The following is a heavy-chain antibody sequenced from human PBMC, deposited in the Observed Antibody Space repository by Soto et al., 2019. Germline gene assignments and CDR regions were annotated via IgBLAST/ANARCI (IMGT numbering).Heavy chain of an antibody. CDR3: ATFPYCSSTSCYGLLDY. J-gene: IGHJ4*02. CDR2: IWYDGSNK. CDR1: GFTFSSYG. V-gene: IGHV3-33*01. D-gene: IGHD2-2*01. Sequence: GGSLRLSCAASGFTFSSYGMHWVRQAPGKGLEWVAVIWYDGSNKYYADSVKGRFTISRDNSKNTLYLQMNSLRAEDTAVYDCATFPYCSSTSCYGLLDYWGQGTLVTVSS.